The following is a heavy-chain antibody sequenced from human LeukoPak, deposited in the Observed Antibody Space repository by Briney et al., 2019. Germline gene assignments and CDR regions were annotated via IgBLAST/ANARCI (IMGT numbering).Heavy chain of an antibody. CDR1: GFTFSSYA. V-gene: IGHV3-30-3*01. Sequence: PGGSLRLSCAASGFTFSSYAMHWVRQALGKGLEWVAVISYDGSNKYYADSVKGRFTISRDNSKNTLYLQMNSLRAEDTAVYYCARDTTQYYYDSSGYSSYFDYWGQGTLVTVSS. CDR3: ARDTTQYYYDSSGYSSYFDY. D-gene: IGHD3-22*01. CDR2: ISYDGSNK. J-gene: IGHJ4*02.